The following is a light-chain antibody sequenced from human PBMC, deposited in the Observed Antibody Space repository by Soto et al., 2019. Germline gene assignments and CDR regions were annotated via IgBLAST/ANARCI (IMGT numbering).Light chain of an antibody. J-gene: IGKJ1*01. CDR1: QSVTNSY. CDR3: QQYGSPPWT. Sequence: EIVLTQSPGTLSLCPGERATLSCRASQSVTNSYLAWYQQKPGQAPRLLIYNASSRTTGIPDRFSGGGSGADFTLTISRLEPEDFAVYYCQQYGSPPWTFGQGTKVEVK. CDR2: NAS. V-gene: IGKV3-20*01.